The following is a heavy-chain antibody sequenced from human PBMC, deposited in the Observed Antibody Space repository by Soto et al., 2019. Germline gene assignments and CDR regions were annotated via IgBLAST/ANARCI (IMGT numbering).Heavy chain of an antibody. CDR1: GFTFRTYA. Sequence: EVQLLESGGGLVQPGGSLRLSCAASGFTFRTYAMSWVRQAPGKGLEWVSGLFGNVGGISYADSVKGRFTISRDNSNNMLYLQMRSLRVEDTAVYYCAKDRQPDGLWPFDHWGQGTLVTVSS. V-gene: IGHV3-23*01. D-gene: IGHD2-8*01. J-gene: IGHJ4*02. CDR2: LFGNVGGI. CDR3: AKDRQPDGLWPFDH.